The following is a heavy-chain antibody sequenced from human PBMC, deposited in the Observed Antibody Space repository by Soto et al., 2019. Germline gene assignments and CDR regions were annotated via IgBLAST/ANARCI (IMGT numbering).Heavy chain of an antibody. V-gene: IGHV1-2*02. CDR1: GYTFTDYY. D-gene: IGHD2-8*01. CDR2: INPNRFAT. J-gene: IGHJ4*02. Sequence: ASVKVCCKPSGYTFTDYYMHWVRQAPGQVLEWMGWINPNRFATGYAQRFQGRVTMTRDTPISTAYMELSRLTSDDTAVYYCAREGGDIVQMVYALPWYWGQGTLVTVSS. CDR3: AREGGDIVQMVYALPWY.